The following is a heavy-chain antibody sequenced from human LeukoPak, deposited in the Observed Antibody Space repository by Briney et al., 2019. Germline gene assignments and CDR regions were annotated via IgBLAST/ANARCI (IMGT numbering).Heavy chain of an antibody. V-gene: IGHV4-38-2*02. D-gene: IGHD6-19*01. CDR3: ASARQRIAVAGTLDY. CDR1: GYSINSGYY. CDR2: IYYSGST. Sequence: PSETLSLTCTVSGYSINSGYYWSWIRQPPGKRLEWIDSIYYSGSTYSNPTLKSRLTISVDTSKNQISLNLTSVTAADAAVYYCASARQRIAVAGTLDYWGQGTLVTVSS. J-gene: IGHJ4*02.